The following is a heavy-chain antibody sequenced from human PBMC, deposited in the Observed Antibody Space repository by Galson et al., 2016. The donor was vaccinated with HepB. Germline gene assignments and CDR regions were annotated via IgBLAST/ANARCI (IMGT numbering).Heavy chain of an antibody. J-gene: IGHJ6*02. CDR2: ISGSGTSI. Sequence: SLRLSCAASGFTSSDYYMSWVRQAPGKGLEWLSIISGSGTSIYYADSVKGRFTVSRDNTKNLVYLQTNSLRAEDTAVYYCARDRIPDRYYGLSVWGHGTTVTVSS. D-gene: IGHD1-14*01. V-gene: IGHV3-11*01. CDR3: ARDRIPDRYYGLSV. CDR1: GFTSSDYY.